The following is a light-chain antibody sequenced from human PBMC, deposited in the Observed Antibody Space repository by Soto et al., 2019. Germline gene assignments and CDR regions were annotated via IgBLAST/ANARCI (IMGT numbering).Light chain of an antibody. CDR1: SSDIGGYNY. V-gene: IGLV2-14*03. CDR2: EVS. CDR3: SSYTPSSTLRV. J-gene: IGLJ3*02. Sequence: QSALTQPASVSGSPGQSITISCTGTSSDIGGYNYVSWYQQHPGKAPKLMIYEVSNRPSGVSDRFSGSKSGNTASLTISGLQAADEADYYCSSYTPSSTLRVFGGGTKLTVL.